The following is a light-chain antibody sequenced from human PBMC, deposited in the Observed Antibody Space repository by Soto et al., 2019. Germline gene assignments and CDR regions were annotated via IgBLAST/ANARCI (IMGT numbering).Light chain of an antibody. Sequence: EIVLTQSPATLSLSPGERATLSCRASQSVSRYLAWYQQKPGQAPRLLIYDASSRAIGIPARFSGSGSGTVFTLTISSLEPEDFAVYYCQQRSNWPPGYTCGQGTNLELK. CDR2: DAS. V-gene: IGKV3-11*01. J-gene: IGKJ2*01. CDR1: QSVSRY. CDR3: QQRSNWPPGYT.